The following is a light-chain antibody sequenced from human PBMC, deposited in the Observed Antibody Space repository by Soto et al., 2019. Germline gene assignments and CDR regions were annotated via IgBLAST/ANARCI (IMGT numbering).Light chain of an antibody. Sequence: QSALTQPPSASGSPGQSVAISCTGTSSDIGAYKFVSWYQQHPGKAPKLIIYEVSIRPSGVPYRFSGSKSGNTASLTVSGLLAEDEADYYCSLYAGTNSVVFGGGTKLTVL. CDR2: EVS. V-gene: IGLV2-8*01. CDR1: SSDIGAYKF. CDR3: SLYAGTNSVV. J-gene: IGLJ2*01.